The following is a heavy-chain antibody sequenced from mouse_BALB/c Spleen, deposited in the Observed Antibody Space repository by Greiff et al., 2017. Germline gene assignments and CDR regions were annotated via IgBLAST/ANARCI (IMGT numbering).Heavy chain of an antibody. Sequence: DVLLVESGGGLVQPGGSLRLSCATSGFTFTDYYMRWVRQPPGKALEWLGFIRNKANGDTTEYSASVKGRLTITRDNSQSILYLQMNTLGAEDSATYYCARDYGYSWIAYWGQGTLVTVSA. CDR3: ARDYGYSWIAY. CDR2: IRNKANGDTT. V-gene: IGHV7-3*02. D-gene: IGHD2-2*01. CDR1: GFTFTDYY. J-gene: IGHJ3*01.